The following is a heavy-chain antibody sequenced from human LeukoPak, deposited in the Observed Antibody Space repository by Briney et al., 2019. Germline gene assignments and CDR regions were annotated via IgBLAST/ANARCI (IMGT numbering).Heavy chain of an antibody. V-gene: IGHV3-30*18. CDR3: GKIQHQLVVAEDL. Sequence: PGRSLRLSCAASGFTFSSYGMHWVRQAPGKGLEWVAVISYDGSNKYYADSVKGRFTISRDNSKNTLYLQMNSLRAEDTAVYYCGKIQHQLVVAEDLWGQGTLVTVSS. CDR1: GFTFSSYG. D-gene: IGHD6-13*01. CDR2: ISYDGSNK. J-gene: IGHJ5*02.